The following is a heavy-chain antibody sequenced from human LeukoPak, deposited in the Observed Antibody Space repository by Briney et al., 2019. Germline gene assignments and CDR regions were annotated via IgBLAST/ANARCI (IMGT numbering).Heavy chain of an antibody. J-gene: IGHJ4*02. CDR1: GGSFSGYY. CDR2: IYYSGST. CDR3: ARLRTDYYDSSGYLFGLSYFDY. D-gene: IGHD3-22*01. Sequence: SETLSLTCAVYGGSFSGYYWSWIRQPPGKGLEWIGYIYYSGSTNYNPSLKSRLIISVDTSQNQFSLKLSSVTAADTAVYYCARLRTDYYDSSGYLFGLSYFDYWGQGTLVTVSS. V-gene: IGHV4-59*01.